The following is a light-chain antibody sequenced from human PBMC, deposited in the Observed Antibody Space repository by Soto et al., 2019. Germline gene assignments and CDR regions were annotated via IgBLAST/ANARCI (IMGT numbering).Light chain of an antibody. V-gene: IGKV1-9*01. CDR2: AAS. CDR3: QQLDSYPYT. J-gene: IGKJ2*01. CDR1: RGISSY. Sequence: DIQLPQSPSFLSASVGDRVTITCRASRGISSYLAWFQQIPGKPPKLVIYAASTLQPGVPSRFSGGRSGTEFTLTISSLQPEDFATYYCQQLDSYPYTFGQGTKLEIK.